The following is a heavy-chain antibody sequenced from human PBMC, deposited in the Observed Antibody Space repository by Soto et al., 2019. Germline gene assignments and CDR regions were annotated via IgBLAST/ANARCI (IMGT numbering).Heavy chain of an antibody. CDR1: NFIFSNYA. CDR3: TKDHGDTGRDSSPFDY. J-gene: IGHJ4*02. Sequence: GGSLRLSCAASNFIFSNYAMSWVRQAPGKGLEWVSAIGPSGGSTFYADSVKGRLTISRDNSNSTLYLQMNSLRAEDTAIYYCTKDHGDTGRDSSPFDYRRPRPLVPVS. D-gene: IGHD3-10*01. CDR2: IGPSGGST. V-gene: IGHV3-23*01.